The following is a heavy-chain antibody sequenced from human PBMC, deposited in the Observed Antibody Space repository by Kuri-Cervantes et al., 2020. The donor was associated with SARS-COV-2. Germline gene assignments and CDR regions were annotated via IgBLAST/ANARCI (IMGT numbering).Heavy chain of an antibody. D-gene: IGHD4-17*01. CDR2: IHWNSARM. J-gene: IGHJ4*02. V-gene: IGHV3-9*01. CDR3: ARDPSSYGDYVGSYFDY. CDR1: GFKFVDYA. Sequence: GGSLRLSCAGSGFKFVDYAMHWVRQVPGKGLEWVAGIHWNSARMVYAGSVKGRFTISRDNAKNSLYLQMSSLRDEDTAVYYCARDPSSYGDYVGSYFDYWGQGTLVTVSS.